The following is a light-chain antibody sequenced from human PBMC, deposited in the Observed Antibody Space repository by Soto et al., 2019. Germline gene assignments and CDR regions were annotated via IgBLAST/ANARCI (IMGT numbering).Light chain of an antibody. CDR1: SSDVGGYNY. CDR3: SSYTSSSTLF. V-gene: IGLV2-14*01. CDR2: DVS. J-gene: IGLJ2*01. Sequence: QSALTQPASVSGSPGQSITISCTGTSSDVGGYNYVSWYQQHPGKAPKLMIYDVSNRPSGVSNRFSGSKSGNTASLTISGLQADDEADYYCSSYTSSSTLFFGGGTKLTVL.